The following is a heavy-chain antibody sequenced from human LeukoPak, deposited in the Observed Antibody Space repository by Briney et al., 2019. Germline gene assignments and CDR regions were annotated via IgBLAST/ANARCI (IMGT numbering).Heavy chain of an antibody. J-gene: IGHJ4*02. Sequence: GGSLRLSCAASGFTVSSNYMEWVRQAPGKALEWVSVIYSGGDTYYADSVKGRFTISRDNSKNMIYLEMSSLRAEDTAVYYCAKSSGFGAARYYFDYWGQGTLVTVSS. CDR3: AKSSGFGAARYYFDY. CDR1: GFTVSSNY. CDR2: IYSGGDT. V-gene: IGHV3-66*01. D-gene: IGHD3-16*01.